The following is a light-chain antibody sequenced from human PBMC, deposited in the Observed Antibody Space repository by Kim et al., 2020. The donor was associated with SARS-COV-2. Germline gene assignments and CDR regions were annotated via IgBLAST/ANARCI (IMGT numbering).Light chain of an antibody. V-gene: IGKV1-39*01. J-gene: IGKJ2*01. CDR1: NKY. Sequence: NKYLNWFQQKPGKAPKLLIYFASTLQSGVPSRFSGSASGTDFTLTIDSLQPEDFATYYCQQSYSPSGVTFGQGTKLEIK. CDR3: QQSYSPSGVT. CDR2: FAS.